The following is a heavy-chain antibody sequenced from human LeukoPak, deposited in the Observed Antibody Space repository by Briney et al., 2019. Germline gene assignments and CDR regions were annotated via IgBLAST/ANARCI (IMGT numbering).Heavy chain of an antibody. Sequence: GGSLRLSCAASGFTFSSYWMSWVRQTPGKGREWVANIKQDGSEKYYVDSVKGRFTISRDNAKNSLYLQMNSLRAEGTAVYYCAREIWQWLLWGQGTLVTVSS. V-gene: IGHV3-7*01. CDR2: IKQDGSEK. CDR1: GFTFSSYW. D-gene: IGHD6-19*01. J-gene: IGHJ4*02. CDR3: AREIWQWLL.